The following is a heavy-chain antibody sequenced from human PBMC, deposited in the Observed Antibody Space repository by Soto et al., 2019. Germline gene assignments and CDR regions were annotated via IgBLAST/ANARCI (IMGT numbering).Heavy chain of an antibody. CDR2: ISAYNGIT. CDR1: GYTNNRFG. D-gene: IGHD3-9*01. CDR3: AREDSDYDILTGRYTYYYGMDV. V-gene: IGHV1-18*01. J-gene: IGHJ6*02. Sequence: ASVTLSRTASGYTNNRFGISWVRQDSTKGLEWMGWISAYNGITKYAQKLQGRVTMTTDTSTSTAYMELRSLRSDDTAVYYCAREDSDYDILTGRYTYYYGMDVWGQGTTVTVSS.